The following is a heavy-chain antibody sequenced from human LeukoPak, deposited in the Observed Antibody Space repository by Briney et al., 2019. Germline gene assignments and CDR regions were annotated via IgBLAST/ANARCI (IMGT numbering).Heavy chain of an antibody. J-gene: IGHJ4*02. CDR2: IIPIFGTA. Sequence: AAVKVSCKASGGTFISYAISWVGQAPGQGGEGMGGIIPIFGTANYAQKFQGRVTVNADESTSTAYMELSSLRSEDTAVYYCARFHISGDSFDYWGQGTLVTVSS. CDR3: ARFHISGDSFDY. CDR1: GGTFISYA. D-gene: IGHD3-10*01. V-gene: IGHV1-69*13.